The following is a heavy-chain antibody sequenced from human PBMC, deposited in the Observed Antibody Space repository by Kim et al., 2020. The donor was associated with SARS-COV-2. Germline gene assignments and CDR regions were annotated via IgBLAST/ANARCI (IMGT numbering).Heavy chain of an antibody. CDR1: GGSIQSHGLF. D-gene: IGHD2-21*02. CDR2: VDYSGAT. CDR3: ARTTVVTGGGFDS. J-gene: IGHJ3*02. V-gene: IGHV4-39*07. Sequence: SETLSLTCAVSGGSIQSHGLFWGWIRQPPGKGLEWLGSVDYSGATYHTPSLKSRLTMSRDTSKNQFSLRLNSVTATDTAMYYCARTTVVTGGGFDSWGLGTMVSVSS.